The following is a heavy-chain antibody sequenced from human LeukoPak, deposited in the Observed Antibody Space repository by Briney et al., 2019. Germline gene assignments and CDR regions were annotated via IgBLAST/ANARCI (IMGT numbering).Heavy chain of an antibody. CDR3: AKRGVVIRVFLVGFHKEAYYFDS. CDR1: GITLSNYG. CDR2: LSGSGGGT. J-gene: IGHJ4*02. D-gene: IGHD3-10*01. Sequence: GGSLTLSCAVPGITLSNYGMSWVRQAPGKGLEWVAGLSGSGGGTNYADSVQGRFTISRDNPKNTLYLQMNSLRAEDTAVYFCAKRGVVIRVFLVGFHKEAYYFDSWGQGALVTVSS. V-gene: IGHV3-23*01.